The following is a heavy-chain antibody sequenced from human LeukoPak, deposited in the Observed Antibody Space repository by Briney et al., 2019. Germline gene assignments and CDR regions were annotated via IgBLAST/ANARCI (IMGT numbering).Heavy chain of an antibody. CDR2: INPSGGST. V-gene: IGHV1-46*01. J-gene: IGHJ4*02. CDR3: ARDFSSIAAQSPYFDY. D-gene: IGHD6-6*01. CDR1: GYTFTGYY. Sequence: GASVKVSCKASGYTFTGYYMHWVRQPPGQGLEWMGIINPSGGSTSYAQKFQGRVTMTRDMSTSTVYMELSSLRSEDTAVYYCARDFSSIAAQSPYFDYWGQGTLVTVSS.